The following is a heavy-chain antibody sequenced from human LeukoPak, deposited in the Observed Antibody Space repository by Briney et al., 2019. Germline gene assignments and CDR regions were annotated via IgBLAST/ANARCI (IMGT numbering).Heavy chain of an antibody. D-gene: IGHD3-3*01. Sequence: QPGGSLRLSCAASGFTFSSYWMHWVRQAPRKGLVWVSRINSDGSSTSYADSVKGRFTISRDNAKNTLYLQMNSLRAEDTAVYYCAREYYDFWSGYPGAFDIWGQGTMVTVSS. V-gene: IGHV3-74*01. CDR3: AREYYDFWSGYPGAFDI. J-gene: IGHJ3*02. CDR2: INSDGSST. CDR1: GFTFSSYW.